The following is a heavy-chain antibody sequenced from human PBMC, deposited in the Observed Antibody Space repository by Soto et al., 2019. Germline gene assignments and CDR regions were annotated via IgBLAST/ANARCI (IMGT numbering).Heavy chain of an antibody. V-gene: IGHV3-48*03. J-gene: IGHJ4*02. CDR3: ARDRAAGGY. CDR1: GFSFSNYE. D-gene: IGHD6-13*01. Sequence: GGSLRLSCAASGFSFSNYEMNWVRQAPGKGLEWVAYISSGGDTIHYADSVRGRFTVSRDNARNSLSLQMNTLRVEDTALYYCARDRAAGGYWGQGTLVTVPQ. CDR2: ISSGGDTI.